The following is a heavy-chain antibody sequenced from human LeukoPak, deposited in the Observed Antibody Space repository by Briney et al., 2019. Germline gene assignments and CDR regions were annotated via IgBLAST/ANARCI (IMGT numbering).Heavy chain of an antibody. J-gene: IGHJ4*02. CDR2: TIPIFGTA. CDR3: ARGWDYDSGGRPTAYVY. Sequence: SVKVSCKASGGTFSSYAISWVRQAPGQGLEWMGGTIPIFGTANYAQKFQGKVTITADESTSTAYMELSSLRSEDTAIYYCARGWDYDSGGRPTAYVYWGQGTLVSVSS. D-gene: IGHD3-22*01. CDR1: GGTFSSYA. V-gene: IGHV1-69*13.